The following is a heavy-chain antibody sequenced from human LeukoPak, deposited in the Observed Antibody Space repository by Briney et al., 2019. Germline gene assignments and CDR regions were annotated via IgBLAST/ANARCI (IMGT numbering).Heavy chain of an antibody. J-gene: IGHJ4*02. CDR2: INPNSGGT. V-gene: IGHV1-2*02. CDR1: GYTFTGYY. Sequence: ASVKVSCKASGYTFTGYYMHWVRQAPGQGLEWMGWINPNSGGTNYAQKFQGRVTMTRDTSISTAYMELSRLRSDDTAVYYCARAVAGEYYFDYWGQGTLVTVSS. CDR3: ARAVAGEYYFDY. D-gene: IGHD6-19*01.